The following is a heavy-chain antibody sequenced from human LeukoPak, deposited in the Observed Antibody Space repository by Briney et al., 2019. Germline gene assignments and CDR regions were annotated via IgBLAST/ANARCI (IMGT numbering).Heavy chain of an antibody. V-gene: IGHV3-11*04. CDR3: AGEGQWLVKYYFDY. Sequence: PGGSLRLSCAASGFTFSDYDMSWVRQAPGKGLEWVSYISTSGSIIYYADSVKGRFTISRDNAKNSLFLQMNSLRAEDTAVYYCAGEGQWLVKYYFDYWGQGTLVTVSS. CDR1: GFTFSDYD. CDR2: ISTSGSII. J-gene: IGHJ4*02. D-gene: IGHD6-19*01.